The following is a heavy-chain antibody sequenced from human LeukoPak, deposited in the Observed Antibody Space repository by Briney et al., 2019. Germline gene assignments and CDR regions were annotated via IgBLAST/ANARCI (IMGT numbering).Heavy chain of an antibody. J-gene: IGHJ4*02. D-gene: IGHD6-13*01. Sequence: GGSLRLSCAASGFTFSSYSMNWVRQAPGKGLDWVSSISSSSSYIYYADSVKGRFTISRDNAKNSLYLQMNSLRAEDTAVYYCARAYSSSWYLGYWGQGTLVTVSS. CDR3: ARAYSSSWYLGY. CDR2: ISSSSSYI. V-gene: IGHV3-21*01. CDR1: GFTFSSYS.